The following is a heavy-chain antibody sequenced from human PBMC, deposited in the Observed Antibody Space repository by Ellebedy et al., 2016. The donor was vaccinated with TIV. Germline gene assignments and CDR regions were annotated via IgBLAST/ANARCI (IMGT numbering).Heavy chain of an antibody. J-gene: IGHJ4*02. CDR1: GYTFTSYF. D-gene: IGHD6-19*01. V-gene: IGHV1-46*01. Sequence: AASVKVSCKASGYTFTSYFMHWARQAPGQGLAWMGIIKPSVGSTTYAQKFQGRVTMTRDTSTSTVYMELSSLRSEDTAVYYCARARSSGWLHTPDYWGQGTLVTVSS. CDR2: IKPSVGST. CDR3: ARARSSGWLHTPDY.